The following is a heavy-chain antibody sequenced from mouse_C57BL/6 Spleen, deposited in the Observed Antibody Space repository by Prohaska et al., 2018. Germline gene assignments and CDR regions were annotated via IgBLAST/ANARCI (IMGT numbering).Heavy chain of an antibody. D-gene: IGHD2-5*01. Sequence: EVQLQQSGAELVRPGASVKLSCTASGFNIKDDYMHWVKQRPEQGLEWIGWIDPENGDTEYASKFQGKATITADTSSNTAYLQLSSLTSEDTAVYYCTTYYSNPFAYWGQGTLVTVSA. CDR2: IDPENGDT. V-gene: IGHV14-4*01. CDR1: GFNIKDDY. J-gene: IGHJ3*01. CDR3: TTYYSNPFAY.